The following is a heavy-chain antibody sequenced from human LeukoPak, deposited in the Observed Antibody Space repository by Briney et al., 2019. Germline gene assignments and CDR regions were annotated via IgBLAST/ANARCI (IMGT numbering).Heavy chain of an antibody. D-gene: IGHD3-22*01. CDR1: GFTFSSYW. J-gene: IGHJ4*02. Sequence: PGGSLRLSCAASGFTFSSYWMSWVRQAPGKGLEWVANIKQDGSEKYYVDSVKGRFTISRDNAKNSLYLQMNSLRAEDTAVYYCARGDYYDSSGYYPYDYWGQGTLVTVSS. V-gene: IGHV3-7*01. CDR3: ARGDYYDSSGYYPYDY. CDR2: IKQDGSEK.